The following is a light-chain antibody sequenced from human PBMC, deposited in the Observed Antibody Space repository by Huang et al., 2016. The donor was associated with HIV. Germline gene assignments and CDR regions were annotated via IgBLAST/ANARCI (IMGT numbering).Light chain of an antibody. Sequence: DIVMTQSPDSLAVSLGERATINCKSSQSLLSTSNNKNNLAWYQQQPGQAPKLLIYWASTRASGFPDRFSGRGSGPDFSLTISSLQAEDVAVYYCQQYFTTPRTFGPGTKVDIK. V-gene: IGKV4-1*01. CDR1: QSLLSTSNNKNN. CDR3: QQYFTTPRT. CDR2: WAS. J-gene: IGKJ3*01.